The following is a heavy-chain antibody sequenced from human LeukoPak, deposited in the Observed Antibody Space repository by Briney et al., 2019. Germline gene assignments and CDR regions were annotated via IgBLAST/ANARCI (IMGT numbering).Heavy chain of an antibody. J-gene: IGHJ5*02. D-gene: IGHD2-15*01. CDR1: GGSMSNNY. CDR2: IYTSGST. CDR3: ATTVVVVPGGGVWFDP. Sequence: TSETLSLTCTVSGGSMSNNYWSWIRQPAGKGLEWIGRIYTSGSTNYNPSLKSRVTISVDTSKNQFSLKLSSVTAADTAVYYCATTVVVVPGGGVWFDPWGQGTLVTVSS. V-gene: IGHV4-4*07.